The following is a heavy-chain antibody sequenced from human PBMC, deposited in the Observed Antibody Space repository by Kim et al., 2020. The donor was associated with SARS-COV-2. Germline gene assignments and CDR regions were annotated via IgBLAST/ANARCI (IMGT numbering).Heavy chain of an antibody. Sequence: GGSLRLSCAASGFTFSAYSMDWVRQAPGKGLEWVSSISRYSNYIYYADSVKGRFTISRDNAKNSVCLQMNSLRPEDTAVYYCVTAERATVAGSWGQGTLVTFS. CDR2: ISRYSNYI. J-gene: IGHJ5*02. V-gene: IGHV3-21*01. CDR1: GFTFSAYS. D-gene: IGHD5-12*01. CDR3: VTAERATVAGS.